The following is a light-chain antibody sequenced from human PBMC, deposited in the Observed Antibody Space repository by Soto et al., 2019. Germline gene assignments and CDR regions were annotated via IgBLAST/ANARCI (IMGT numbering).Light chain of an antibody. CDR1: QTISSW. CDR3: HHYNSYSEA. CDR2: KAS. J-gene: IGKJ1*01. Sequence: DIHMAHSPATLSGSVLDRVTITCLASQTISSWLAWYQQKAGKAPKLLIYKASTLKSGVPSRFSGSGSGTEFTLTISSLQPDDFATYYCHHYNSYSEAFGQGTKVDI. V-gene: IGKV1-5*03.